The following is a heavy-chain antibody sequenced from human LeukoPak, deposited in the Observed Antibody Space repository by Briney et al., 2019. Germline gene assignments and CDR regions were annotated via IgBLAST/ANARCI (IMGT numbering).Heavy chain of an antibody. CDR3: AKGTKRWLQSYYYYYMDV. V-gene: IGHV3-23*01. D-gene: IGHD5-24*01. CDR2: ISGSGGGT. J-gene: IGHJ6*03. CDR1: GFTFSSYA. Sequence: GGSLRLSCAASGFTFSSYAMSWVRQAPGKGLEWVSAISGSGGGTYYADSVKGRFTISRDNSKNTLYLQMNSLRAEDTAVYYCAKGTKRWLQSYYYYYMDVWGKGTTVTVSS.